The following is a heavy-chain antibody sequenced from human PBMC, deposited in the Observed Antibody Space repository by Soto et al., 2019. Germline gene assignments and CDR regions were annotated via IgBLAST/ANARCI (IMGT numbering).Heavy chain of an antibody. CDR3: ARSGYSGSYFDS. J-gene: IGHJ4*02. CDR1: GYTFTYYA. Sequence: QVQLVQSGAEVKKPGASVKVSCKASGYTFTYYAVYWVRQAPGQRLEWMGWINAGNGNTKYSQKFQGRVTITRDTSASTAYMELGSLGSEDTAVYYCARSGYSGSYFDSWGQGSLVTVSS. D-gene: IGHD1-26*01. CDR2: INAGNGNT. V-gene: IGHV1-3*01.